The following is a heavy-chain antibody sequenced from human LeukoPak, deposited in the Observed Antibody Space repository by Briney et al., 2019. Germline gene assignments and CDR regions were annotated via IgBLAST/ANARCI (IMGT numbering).Heavy chain of an antibody. J-gene: IGHJ3*02. CDR3: ARVNLEPIYGDYADAFDI. CDR2: IYTTGST. CDR1: GGSISNSSHS. V-gene: IGHV4-61*05. D-gene: IGHD4-17*01. Sequence: SETLSLTCSVSGGSISNSSHSWGWIRQSPGKGLEWIGHIYTTGSTNYNPSLKSRVTISVDTSKNQFSLKLSSVTAADTAVYYCARVNLEPIYGDYADAFDIWGQGTTVTVSS.